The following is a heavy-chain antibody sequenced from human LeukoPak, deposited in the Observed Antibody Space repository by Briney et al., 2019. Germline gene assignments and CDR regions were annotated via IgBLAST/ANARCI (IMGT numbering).Heavy chain of an antibody. CDR3: ARQNDFRLDY. J-gene: IGHJ4*02. D-gene: IGHD3-3*01. V-gene: IGHV5-51*01. CDR2: IYPGDSDT. Sequence: GESLKISCKGSGYTFSSYWIGWVRQMPGKGLEWMGIIYPGDSDTRYSPSLQGQVTISVDTSIGTAYLQWSSLKSSDTAIYYCARQNDFRLDYWGQGTLVTVSS. CDR1: GYTFSSYW.